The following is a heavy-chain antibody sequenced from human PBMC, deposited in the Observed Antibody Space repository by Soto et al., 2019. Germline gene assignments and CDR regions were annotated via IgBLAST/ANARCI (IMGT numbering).Heavy chain of an antibody. CDR2: ISYDGSNK. V-gene: IGHV3-30*18. CDR1: GFTFSSYG. Sequence: PGGSLRLSCAASGFTFSSYGMHWVRQAPGKGLEWVAVISYDGSNKYYADSVKGRFTISRDNSKNTLYLQMNSLRAEDTAVYYCAKHYGGNSGCYFDYWGQGTLVTVS. D-gene: IGHD4-17*01. J-gene: IGHJ4*02. CDR3: AKHYGGNSGCYFDY.